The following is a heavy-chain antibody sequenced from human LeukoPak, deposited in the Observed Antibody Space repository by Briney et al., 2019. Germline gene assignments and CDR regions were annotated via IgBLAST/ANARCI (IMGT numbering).Heavy chain of an antibody. V-gene: IGHV3-66*04. D-gene: IGHD3-22*01. CDR2: IYRGGST. CDR1: GFTVGSNY. Sequence: GGSRSLSCAASGFTVGSNYMSWVRQAPGKGLEWASIIYRGGSTNYADSVKGRFTISGDTPKNTLYLQMNSMRAEDTAVYYCARLSANSSAYFFDYWGQGTLVTVSS. CDR3: ARLSANSSAYFFDY. J-gene: IGHJ4*02.